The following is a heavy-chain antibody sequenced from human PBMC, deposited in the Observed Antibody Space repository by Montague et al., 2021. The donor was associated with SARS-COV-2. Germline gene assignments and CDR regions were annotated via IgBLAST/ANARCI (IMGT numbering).Heavy chain of an antibody. V-gene: IGHV3-21*01. D-gene: IGHD2-15*01. CDR3: ARFESSKFYSSGMDV. CDR1: GFTFSSIR. Sequence: SLRLSCAASGFTFSSIRMNWVRQAPGKRLEWVSSISSESAYIVYAESVRGRFTISRDNAQNLLYLQMNGLRAEDTAVYYCARFESSKFYSSGMDVWGQGTTVTVSS. J-gene: IGHJ6*02. CDR2: ISSESAYI.